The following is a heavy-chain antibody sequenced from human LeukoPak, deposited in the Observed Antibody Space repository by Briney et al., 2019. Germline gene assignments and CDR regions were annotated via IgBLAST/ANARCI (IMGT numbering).Heavy chain of an antibody. V-gene: IGHV1-69*13. CDR1: GYTFTSYG. CDR2: IIPIFGTA. D-gene: IGHD2-21*02. Sequence: ASVKVSCKASGYTFTSYGISWVRQAPGQGLEWMGGIIPIFGTANYAQKFQGRVTITADESTSTTSMELSGLRSEDTAVYYCAGQNTANAFDDWGQGTLVTVSS. CDR3: AGQNTANAFDD. J-gene: IGHJ4*02.